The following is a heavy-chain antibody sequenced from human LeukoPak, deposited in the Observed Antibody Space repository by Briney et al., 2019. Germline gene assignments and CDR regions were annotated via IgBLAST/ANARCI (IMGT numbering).Heavy chain of an antibody. Sequence: ASVKVSCKASGYTFTSYAMHWVRQAPGQRLEWMGWINAGNGNTKYSQKFQGRVTITRDTSASTAYMELSSLRSEDTAVYYCARETRIQLRSGLGYWGQGTLVTVSS. CDR1: GYTFTSYA. J-gene: IGHJ4*02. V-gene: IGHV1-3*01. CDR3: ARETRIQLRSGLGY. D-gene: IGHD5-18*01. CDR2: INAGNGNT.